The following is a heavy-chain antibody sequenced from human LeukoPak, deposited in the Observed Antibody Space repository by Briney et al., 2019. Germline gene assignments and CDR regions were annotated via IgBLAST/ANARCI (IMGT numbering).Heavy chain of an antibody. Sequence: SETLSLTCAVSGYSISSDYYWGWIRQPPGKGLEWIGSIYHSGSTYYNPSLKSRVTISVDTSKNQFSLKLSSVTAADTAVYYCARQVGDIVVGPAAMGRAHSEFYYYVDAWGKGTTVTVSS. CDR1: GYSISSDYY. V-gene: IGHV4-38-2*01. CDR2: IYHSGST. D-gene: IGHD2-2*01. J-gene: IGHJ6*03. CDR3: ARQVGDIVVGPAAMGRAHSEFYYYVDA.